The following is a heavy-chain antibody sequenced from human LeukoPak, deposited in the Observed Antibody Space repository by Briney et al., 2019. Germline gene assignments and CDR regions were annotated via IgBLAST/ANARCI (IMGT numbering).Heavy chain of an antibody. V-gene: IGHV3-23*01. J-gene: IGHJ4*02. CDR1: GFTFSSYA. Sequence: GGSLRLSCAACGFTFSSYAMRWVRQATGKGLEWVSAISGSGGSTYCAVSVKGRFTISRDNSKNTMYLQMNSLRGEYTSVYYCAKVGGYSYGFDYWGQGTLVTVSS. CDR2: ISGSGGST. CDR3: AKVGGYSYGFDY. D-gene: IGHD5-18*01.